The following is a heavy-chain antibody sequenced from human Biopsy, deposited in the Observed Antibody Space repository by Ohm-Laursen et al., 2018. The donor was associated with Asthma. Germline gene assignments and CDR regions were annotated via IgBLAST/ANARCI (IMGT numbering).Heavy chain of an antibody. CDR2: ISAYNGNT. J-gene: IGHJ4*02. V-gene: IGHV1-18*04. Sequence: ASVKVSCKASGYTFTSYGISWVRQAPGQGLEWMGWISAYNGNTNYAQKLQGRVTMTTDTSTSTAYMELRSPRSDDTAVYYCARHPYNFGGFDYWGQGSLVLVSS. D-gene: IGHD5-24*01. CDR3: ARHPYNFGGFDY. CDR1: GYTFTSYG.